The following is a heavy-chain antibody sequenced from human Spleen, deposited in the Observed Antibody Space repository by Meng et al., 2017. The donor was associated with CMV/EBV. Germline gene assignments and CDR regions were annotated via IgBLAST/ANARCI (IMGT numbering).Heavy chain of an antibody. CDR3: AKMGSGVGDYYYYYYGMDV. J-gene: IGHJ6*02. V-gene: IGHV3-11*01. D-gene: IGHD1-26*01. CDR1: GFTFSDHY. Sequence: GESLKISCAASGFTFSDHYMSWIRQAPGKGLEWVSYIDNSNNNIYYTDSVKGRFTISRDNAKNSLYLQMNSLRAEDTAAYYCAKMGSGVGDYYYYYYGMDVWGQGTTVTVSS. CDR2: IDNSNNNI.